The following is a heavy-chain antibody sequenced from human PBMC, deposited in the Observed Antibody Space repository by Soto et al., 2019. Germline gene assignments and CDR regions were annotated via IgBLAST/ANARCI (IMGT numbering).Heavy chain of an antibody. Sequence: QVQLVQSGAEVKKPGSSVKVSCKASGGTFSSYTISWVRQAPGQGLEWRGRIIPILGIANYAQKFQGRVTITADKSTSTAYMELSSLRSEDTAVYYCARKWELAGDDAFDIWGQGTMVTVSS. CDR2: IIPILGIA. J-gene: IGHJ3*02. D-gene: IGHD1-26*01. CDR1: GGTFSSYT. CDR3: ARKWELAGDDAFDI. V-gene: IGHV1-69*02.